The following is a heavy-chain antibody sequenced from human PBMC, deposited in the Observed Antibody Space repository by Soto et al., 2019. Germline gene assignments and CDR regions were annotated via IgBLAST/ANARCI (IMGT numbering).Heavy chain of an antibody. CDR3: ARHPRRDYGARTHRGEIDY. Sequence: QLQLQESGPGLVKPSETLSLTCTVSGASISSSSYYWGWIRQPPGKGLEWIGSIYYTGDTYYNPSLKSRVTISVDTSKNQFSLKLSSVTAADTALYYLARHPRRDYGARTHRGEIDYWGQGTLVTISS. V-gene: IGHV4-39*01. J-gene: IGHJ4*02. CDR1: GASISSSSYY. D-gene: IGHD4-17*01. CDR2: IYYTGDT.